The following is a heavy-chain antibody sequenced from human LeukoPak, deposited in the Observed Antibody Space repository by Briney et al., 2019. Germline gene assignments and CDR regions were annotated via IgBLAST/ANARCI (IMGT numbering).Heavy chain of an antibody. CDR2: IIPIFGTA. J-gene: IGHJ4*02. Sequence: SVTVSCKASGYAFTSYAISWVRQAPGQGLEWMGGIIPIFGTANYAQKFQGRVTITADESTSTAYMELSSLRSEDTAVYYCARDRNYYDSSGYYGIFDYWGQGTLVTVSS. D-gene: IGHD3-22*01. CDR3: ARDRNYYDSSGYYGIFDY. CDR1: GYAFTSYA. V-gene: IGHV1-69*13.